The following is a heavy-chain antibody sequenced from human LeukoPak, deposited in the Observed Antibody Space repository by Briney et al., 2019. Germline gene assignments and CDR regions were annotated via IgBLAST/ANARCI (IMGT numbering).Heavy chain of an antibody. J-gene: IGHJ6*02. V-gene: IGHV3-66*01. D-gene: IGHD5-12*01. Sequence: PGGSLRLSCAASGFTVSSNYMSWVRQAPGKGLEWVSVIYSGGSTYYADSVKGRFTISRDNSKNTLYLQMNSLRAKDTAVYYCARVSGSYYYGMDVWGQGTTVTVSS. CDR1: GFTVSSNY. CDR3: ARVSGSYYYGMDV. CDR2: IYSGGST.